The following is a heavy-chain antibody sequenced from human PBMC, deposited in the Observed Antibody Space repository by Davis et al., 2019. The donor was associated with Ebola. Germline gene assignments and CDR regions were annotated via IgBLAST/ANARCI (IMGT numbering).Heavy chain of an antibody. CDR2: INHSGST. J-gene: IGHJ6*02. CDR1: GASFSGYY. Sequence: SETLSPTCAVYGASFSGYYWSWIRQPPGKGLEWIAEINHSGSTNYNPSLKSRVTISVDTSKNQFSLKLSSVTAADTAVYYCARGRRVCSSTSCYSYYYYGMDVWGQGTTVTVSS. CDR3: ARGRRVCSSTSCYSYYYYGMDV. V-gene: IGHV4-34*01. D-gene: IGHD2-2*01.